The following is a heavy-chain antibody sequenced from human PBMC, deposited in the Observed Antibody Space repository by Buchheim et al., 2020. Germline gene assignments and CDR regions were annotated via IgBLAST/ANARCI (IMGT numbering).Heavy chain of an antibody. V-gene: IGHV3-48*01. CDR1: GFTFSSYS. CDR3: ARDWLRFGEFPDF. CDR2: ISSSSSTI. J-gene: IGHJ4*02. Sequence: EVQLVESGGGLVQPGGSLRLSCAASGFTFSSYSMNWVRQAPGKGLEWVSYISSSSSTIYYADSVKGRFTISRDNSKNTLYLQMNSLRAEDTAVYYCARDWLRFGEFPDFWGQGTL. D-gene: IGHD3-10*01.